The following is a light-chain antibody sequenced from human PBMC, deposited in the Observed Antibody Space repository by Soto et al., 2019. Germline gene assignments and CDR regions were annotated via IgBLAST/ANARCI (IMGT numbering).Light chain of an antibody. CDR1: QSINSE. CDR2: GAS. CDR3: QQGHNWPLT. Sequence: EIVMTQSPATLSLSPGERAALSCRASQSINSELAWYQQKPGQPPRLLIYGASTRATGVPARFTGSESGSECTLTISGLQSEDFAVYYCQQGHNWPLTFGQRTRLEI. J-gene: IGKJ2*01. V-gene: IGKV3-15*01.